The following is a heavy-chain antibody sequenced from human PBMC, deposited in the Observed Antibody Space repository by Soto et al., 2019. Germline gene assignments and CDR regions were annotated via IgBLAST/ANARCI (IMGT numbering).Heavy chain of an antibody. D-gene: IGHD1-26*01. Sequence: GGSLRLSCAASGFTFSSYGMHWVRQAPGKGLEWVAVISYDGSNKYYADSVKGRFTISRDNSKNTLYLQMNSLRAEDTAVYYCAKRHWPHGIVGALDYWGQGTLVTVSS. CDR2: ISYDGSNK. CDR3: AKRHWPHGIVGALDY. V-gene: IGHV3-30*18. CDR1: GFTFSSYG. J-gene: IGHJ4*02.